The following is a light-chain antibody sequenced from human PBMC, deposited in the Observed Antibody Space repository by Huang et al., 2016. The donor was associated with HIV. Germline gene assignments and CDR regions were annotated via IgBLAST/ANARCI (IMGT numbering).Light chain of an antibody. V-gene: IGKV4-1*01. CDR2: WAS. CDR3: QQYYNTPLT. CDR1: QSLLYSSNNKNY. Sequence: DIVMTQSPDSLAVSLGERATINCKSSQSLLYSSNNKNYVAWYQQKPGQPPKLLIYWASTRDSGVPDRFIGSGSGTVFTLTISSLQAEDVAIYYCQQYYNTPLTFGQGTKLVIK. J-gene: IGKJ2*01.